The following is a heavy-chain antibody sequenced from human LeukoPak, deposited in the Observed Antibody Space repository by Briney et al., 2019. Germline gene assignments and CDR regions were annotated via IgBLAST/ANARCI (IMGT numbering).Heavy chain of an antibody. CDR1: GFTFSSYS. J-gene: IGHJ4*02. CDR3: ARDSDYYGSGTPGGFDY. Sequence: AGGSLRLSCAASGFTFSSYSMNWVRQAPGKGLEWVSYISSSSSTIYYADSVKGRFTISRDNAKNSLYLQMNSLRAEDTAVYYCARDSDYYGSGTPGGFDYWGQGTLVTVSS. CDR2: ISSSSSTI. V-gene: IGHV3-48*04. D-gene: IGHD3-10*01.